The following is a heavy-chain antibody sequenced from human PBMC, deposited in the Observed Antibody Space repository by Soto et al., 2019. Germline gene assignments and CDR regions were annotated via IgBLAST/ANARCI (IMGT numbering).Heavy chain of an antibody. Sequence: EVRLVESGGGLVQPGGSLRLSCAASGFTFSTYWMHWVRQAPGKGLVWVSRINGDGTTTQYADSVKGRFTIPRDNAKNTLYLQMNTLRGDDTAMYYCASIPMVRGPSDYWGQGTPVTVSS. CDR2: INGDGTTT. CDR3: ASIPMVRGPSDY. V-gene: IGHV3-74*02. J-gene: IGHJ4*02. CDR1: GFTFSTYW. D-gene: IGHD3-10*01.